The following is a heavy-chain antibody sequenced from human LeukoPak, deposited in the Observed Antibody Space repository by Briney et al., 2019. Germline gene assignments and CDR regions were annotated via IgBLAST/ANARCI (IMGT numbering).Heavy chain of an antibody. V-gene: IGHV3-64*01. CDR3: ARGANPTIAVHGRGFGC. CDR2: ISSNGGST. Sequence: GGSLRLSCAASGFTFSSYAMHWVRQAPGKGLVYVSAISSNGGSTYYANSVKGRFTISRDNSKNTLYLQMGSLRAEDMAVYYCARGANPTIAVHGRGFGCWGKGTLVTVSS. CDR1: GFTFSSYA. D-gene: IGHD6-19*01. J-gene: IGHJ4*02.